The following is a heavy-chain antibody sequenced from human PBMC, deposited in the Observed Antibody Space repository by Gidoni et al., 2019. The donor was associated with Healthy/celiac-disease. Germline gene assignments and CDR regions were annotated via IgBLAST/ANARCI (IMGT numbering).Heavy chain of an antibody. CDR2: IYSGGST. Sequence: EVQLVESGGGLLQPGWSLRLSCAPSGFTVGSNYMGWVRQAPGKGLQWVSVIYSGGSTYYADSVKGRFTISRDNSKNTLYLQMNSLRAEDTAVYYCAREFEQWPYWGQGTLVTVSS. J-gene: IGHJ4*02. D-gene: IGHD6-19*01. CDR3: AREFEQWPY. CDR1: GFTVGSNY. V-gene: IGHV3-53*01.